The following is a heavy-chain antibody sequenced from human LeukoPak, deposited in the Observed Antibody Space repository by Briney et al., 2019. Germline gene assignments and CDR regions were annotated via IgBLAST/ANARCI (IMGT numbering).Heavy chain of an antibody. V-gene: IGHV1-2*02. CDR1: GYTFTGYY. D-gene: IGHD6-13*01. Sequence: ASVKVSCKASGYTFTGYYMHWVRQPPGQGLEWMGWINPNSGGTNYAQKFQGRVTMTRDTSISTAYMELSRLRSDDTAVYYCARDFAVRAAAGPSDYWGQGTLVTVSS. J-gene: IGHJ4*02. CDR3: ARDFAVRAAAGPSDY. CDR2: INPNSGGT.